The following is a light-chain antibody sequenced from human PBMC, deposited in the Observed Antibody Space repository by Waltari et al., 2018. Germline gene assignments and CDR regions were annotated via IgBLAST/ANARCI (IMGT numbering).Light chain of an antibody. V-gene: IGKV1-33*01. CDR3: QQYENVPYT. CDR1: QDINNY. J-gene: IGKJ2*01. CDR2: DAS. Sequence: DIQVTQSPSSLSASVGDRVTITCQASQDINNYLNWYQQRPGKAPKLLIYDASSLETGGPSRFSGSGSGTDFTFTISSLEPEDIATYYCQQYENVPYTFGQGTRLEIK.